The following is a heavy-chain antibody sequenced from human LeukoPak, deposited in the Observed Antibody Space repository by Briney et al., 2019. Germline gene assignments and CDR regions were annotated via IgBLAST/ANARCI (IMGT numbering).Heavy chain of an antibody. CDR3: ARATGGAAAADFDP. J-gene: IGHJ5*02. D-gene: IGHD6-13*01. V-gene: IGHV4-31*03. CDR1: GGSISSGGYY. Sequence: SETLSLTCTVSGGSISSGGYYWSWIRQHPGKGLEWIGFIYYSGTTYYNPSLKSRVSTSVDTSKNQFSLKLSSVTAADTAIYYCARATGGAAAADFDPWGQGTLVTVSS. CDR2: IYYSGTT.